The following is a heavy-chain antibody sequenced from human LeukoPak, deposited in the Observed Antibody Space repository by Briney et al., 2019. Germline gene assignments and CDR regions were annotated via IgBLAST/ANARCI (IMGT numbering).Heavy chain of an antibody. J-gene: IGHJ4*02. V-gene: IGHV4-59*08. D-gene: IGHD1-1*01. CDR2: ISYSGST. CDR1: GDSISSYY. CDR3: ARQSRGTTARLFDY. Sequence: SETLSLTCTVSGDSISSYYWSWIRQSPGKGLEWIGYISYSGSTNYNPSLESRVTISGDTSKNQFSLKLSSVTAADTAFYYCARQSRGTTARLFDYWGQGTLVTVSS.